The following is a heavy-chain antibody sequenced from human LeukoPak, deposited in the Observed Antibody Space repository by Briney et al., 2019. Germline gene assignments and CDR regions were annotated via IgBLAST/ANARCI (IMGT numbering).Heavy chain of an antibody. CDR2: ISSSVGTT. J-gene: IGHJ3*02. CDR1: GVAFSTYE. V-gene: IGHV3-48*03. CDR3: VRELVPQSINSGYDSFHT. D-gene: IGHD5-12*01. Sequence: GGSLRLSCAASGVAFSTYEMDWVRQGPGKGLGWGSHISSSVGTTYSADSVKGRFTLSRDNAKNSLSLQMNSLSAEDTGVYYCVRELVPQSINSGYDSFHTWGQGTMVTVSS.